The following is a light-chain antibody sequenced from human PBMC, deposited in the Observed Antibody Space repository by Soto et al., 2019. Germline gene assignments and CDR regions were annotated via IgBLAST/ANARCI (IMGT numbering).Light chain of an antibody. V-gene: IGKV3-15*01. J-gene: IGKJ5*01. CDR1: QSVSNN. CDR3: QQYNNWHTIT. CDR2: GAS. Sequence: EIVLTQSPGTLSLSPGERATLSCRASQSVSNNYLAWYQQKPGQAPRVLIYGASIRATGIPARFSGSGSGTEFTLTISSLQSEDFAVYYCQQYNNWHTITFGQGTRLEI.